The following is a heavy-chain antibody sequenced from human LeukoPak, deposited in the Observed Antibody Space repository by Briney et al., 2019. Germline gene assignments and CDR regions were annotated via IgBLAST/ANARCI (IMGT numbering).Heavy chain of an antibody. CDR1: GYTFTGYY. CDR3: ARGGIAVATSGFFFDY. D-gene: IGHD6-19*01. Sequence: ASVKVSCKASGYTFTGYYMHWVRQAPGQGLEWMGRINPNSGGTNYAQKFQGRVTMTRDTSISTAYMELSRLRSDDTAVYYCARGGIAVATSGFFFDYWGQGTLVTVSS. V-gene: IGHV1-2*06. J-gene: IGHJ4*02. CDR2: INPNSGGT.